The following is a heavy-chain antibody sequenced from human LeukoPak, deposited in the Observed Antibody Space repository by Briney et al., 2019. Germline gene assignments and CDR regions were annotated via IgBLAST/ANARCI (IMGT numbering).Heavy chain of an antibody. Sequence: GASVKVSCKASGGTFSSYAISWVRQAPGQGLEWMGGIIPIFGTANYAQKFQGRVTITTDESTSTAYMELSSLRSEDTAVYYCAGTRERMVWVGYFDYWGQGTLVTVSS. CDR1: GGTFSSYA. CDR2: IIPIFGTA. D-gene: IGHD3-10*01. CDR3: AGTRERMVWVGYFDY. J-gene: IGHJ4*02. V-gene: IGHV1-69*05.